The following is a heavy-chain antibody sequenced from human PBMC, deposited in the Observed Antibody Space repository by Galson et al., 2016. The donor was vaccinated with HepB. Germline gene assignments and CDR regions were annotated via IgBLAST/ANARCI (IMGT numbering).Heavy chain of an antibody. V-gene: IGHV3-30*04. J-gene: IGHJ6*02. CDR3: ARDLEWELELGIYNYGMDV. D-gene: IGHD1-26*01. CDR2: ISYDGSDK. CDR1: GFTFNRYA. Sequence: SLRLSCAASGFTFNRYAMHWVRQAPGKGLEWVAVISYDGSDKYYVDSVKGRFTISRDNSKNTLYVQMNSLRAEDTAVYYCARDLEWELELGIYNYGMDVWGQGTTVTVSS.